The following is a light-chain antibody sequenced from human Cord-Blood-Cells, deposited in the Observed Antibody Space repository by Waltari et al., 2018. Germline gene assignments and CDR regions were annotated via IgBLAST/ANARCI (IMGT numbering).Light chain of an antibody. CDR3: CSYAGSSTFEV. CDR1: SRDVGSYNL. J-gene: IGLJ3*02. V-gene: IGLV2-23*03. Sequence: QSALTQPASVSGSPGQSITISCTGTSRDVGSYNLVSWYQQHPGKAPKLMIYEGSKRPSGVANRCSGSKSGNTASLTISELQAEDEADYYCCSYAGSSTFEVFGGGTKLTVL. CDR2: EGS.